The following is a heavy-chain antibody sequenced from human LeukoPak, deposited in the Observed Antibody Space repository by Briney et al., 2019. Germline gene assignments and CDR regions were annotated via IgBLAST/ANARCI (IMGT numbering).Heavy chain of an antibody. V-gene: IGHV3-33*01. Sequence: GRSLRLSCAASGFTFSSYGMHWVRQAPGKGLEWVAVIWYDGSNKYYADSVKGRFTISRDNSKNTLYLQMNSLRAEDTAAYYCARDAVGVVTTHYYYGMDVWGQGTTVTVSS. CDR1: GFTFSSYG. CDR3: ARDAVGVVTTHYYYGMDV. J-gene: IGHJ6*02. D-gene: IGHD2-15*01. CDR2: IWYDGSNK.